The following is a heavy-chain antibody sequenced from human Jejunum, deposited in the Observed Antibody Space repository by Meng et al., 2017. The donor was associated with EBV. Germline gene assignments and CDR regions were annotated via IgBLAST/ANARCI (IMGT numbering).Heavy chain of an antibody. D-gene: IGHD5-12*01. CDR3: ARGRGYDYGDS. J-gene: IGHJ5*02. CDR2: MYYTGKA. CDR1: GDSVSGYNY. V-gene: IGHV4-61*01. Sequence: QVQRQESGPGLLMPSETLSLTCSVSGDSVSGYNYWTWIRQPPGKGLEWIGNMYYTGKAIYKPSLQSRVTISVDTSKNQFSLRVTSVTAADTAIYYCARGRGYDYGDSWGQGTLVTVAS.